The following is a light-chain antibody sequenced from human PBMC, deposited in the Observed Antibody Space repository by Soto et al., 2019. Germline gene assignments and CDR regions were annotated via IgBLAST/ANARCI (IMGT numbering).Light chain of an antibody. Sequence: DIVMTQSPLSLPVTPGEPASMSCRSSQSLLHSNGYNYLDWYLQKPGQSPQLLIYLGSNRASGVHDRFSGSGSGTDFTLKISRVEAEDVGVYYCMQARQTPHTFGQGTKLEIK. CDR3: MQARQTPHT. CDR2: LGS. V-gene: IGKV2-28*01. J-gene: IGKJ2*01. CDR1: QSLLHSNGYNY.